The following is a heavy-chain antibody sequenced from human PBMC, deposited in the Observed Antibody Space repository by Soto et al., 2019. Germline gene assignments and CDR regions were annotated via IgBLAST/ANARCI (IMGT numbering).Heavy chain of an antibody. CDR2: IYYSGST. CDR1: GGSISSGGYY. J-gene: IGHJ6*03. Sequence: SETLSLTCTVSGGSISSGGYYWSWIRQHPGKGLEWIGYIYYSGSTYYNPSLKSRVTISVDTSKNQFSLKLSSVTAADTAVYYCARSYSNYGDYYCYYMDVWGKGTTVTVSS. CDR3: ARSYSNYGDYYCYYMDV. D-gene: IGHD4-4*01. V-gene: IGHV4-31*03.